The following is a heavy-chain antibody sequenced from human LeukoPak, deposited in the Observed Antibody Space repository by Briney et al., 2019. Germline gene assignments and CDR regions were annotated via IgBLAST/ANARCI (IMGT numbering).Heavy chain of an antibody. V-gene: IGHV4-59*01. CDR1: GGSISSYY. Sequence: SETLSLTCTVSGGSISSYYWSWIRQPPGKGLGWIGYIYYSGSTNHNPSLKSRVTISVDTSKNQFSLKLSSVTAADTAVYYCARDTPYSSGYYFDYWGQGTLVTVSS. CDR2: IYYSGST. J-gene: IGHJ4*02. D-gene: IGHD6-19*01. CDR3: ARDTPYSSGYYFDY.